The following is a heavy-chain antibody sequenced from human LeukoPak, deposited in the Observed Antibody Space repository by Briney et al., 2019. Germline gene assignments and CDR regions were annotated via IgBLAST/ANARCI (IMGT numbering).Heavy chain of an antibody. CDR3: ARDPSGSYYIYGMDV. Sequence: ASVKVSCKASGYTFTGYYMHWVRQAPGQGLEWMGWINPNSGGTNYARKFQGRVTMTRDTSISTAYMELSRLRSDDTAVYYCARDPSGSYYIYGMDVWGQGTTVTVSS. CDR2: INPNSGGT. V-gene: IGHV1-2*02. D-gene: IGHD3-10*01. J-gene: IGHJ6*02. CDR1: GYTFTGYY.